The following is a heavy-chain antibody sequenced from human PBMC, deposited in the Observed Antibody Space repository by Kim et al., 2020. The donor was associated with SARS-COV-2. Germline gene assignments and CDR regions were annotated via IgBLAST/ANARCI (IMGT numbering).Heavy chain of an antibody. CDR3: ARGGYDSSGVRDDY. V-gene: IGHV4-34*01. D-gene: IGHD3-22*01. J-gene: IGHJ4*02. Sequence: NPSLMSRVTISIETSKNQFSLRVGAVTAADTAVYYCARGGYDSSGVRDDYWGQGTLVPVSS.